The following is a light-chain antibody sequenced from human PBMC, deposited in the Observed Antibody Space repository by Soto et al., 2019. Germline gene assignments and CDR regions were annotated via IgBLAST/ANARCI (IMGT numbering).Light chain of an antibody. V-gene: IGKV3-11*01. J-gene: IGKJ5*01. CDR3: QQRSSRPREIS. CDR2: DAS. Sequence: EIVLTQSPGTLSLSPGDRATLSCRASQSVSRSYLGWYQQKPGQAPGLLIYDASNRATGIPARFSASGSETDFTLTISSLEPEDFAVYYCQQRSSRPREISFGQGTRLEIK. CDR1: QSVSRSY.